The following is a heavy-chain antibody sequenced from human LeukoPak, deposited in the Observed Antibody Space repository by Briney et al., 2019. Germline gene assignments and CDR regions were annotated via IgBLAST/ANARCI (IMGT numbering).Heavy chain of an antibody. CDR2: IYHSGST. D-gene: IGHD6-19*01. J-gene: IGHJ4*02. CDR3: ARGRSGWYGYYFDY. CDR1: GYSISSGYY. V-gene: IGHV4-38-2*01. Sequence: PSETLSLTCAVSGYSISSGYYWGWIRQPPGKGLEWIGSIYHSGSTYYNPSLKSRVTILVDTSKNQFSLKLSSVTAADTAVYYCARGRSGWYGYYFDYWGQGTLVTVSS.